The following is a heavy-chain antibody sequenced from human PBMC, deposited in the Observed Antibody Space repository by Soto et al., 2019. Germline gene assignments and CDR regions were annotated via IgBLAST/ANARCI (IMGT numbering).Heavy chain of an antibody. V-gene: IGHV1-3*05. CDR1: GYAFTSYA. CDR3: ASNHLGTMPYGMDV. J-gene: IGHJ6*02. D-gene: IGHD1-7*01. CDR2: INAGNGNT. Sequence: QVQLVQSGAEEKKPGASVKVSCKASGYAFTSYAMHWVRQAPGQRLEWMGWINAGNGNTKYSQKFQGRVTITRDTSASTAYIELSSLRSEDTAVYYCASNHLGTMPYGMDVWGQGTTVTVSS.